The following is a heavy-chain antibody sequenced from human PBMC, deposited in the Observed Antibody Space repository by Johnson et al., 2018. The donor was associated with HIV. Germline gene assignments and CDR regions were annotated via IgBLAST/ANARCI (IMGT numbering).Heavy chain of an antibody. D-gene: IGHD3-10*01. CDR1: GFRFDDYA. J-gene: IGHJ3*02. Sequence: VQLVESGGGLVQPGRSLRLSCAASGFRFDDYAMHWVRQAPGKGLEWVSGISWNSGSIGYADSVKGRVTISRDNAKNSLYLEMNSLRAEDTAMYYCAKGLVTYYYGLGIWGQGTMVTVSS. CDR3: AKGLVTYYYGLGI. CDR2: ISWNSGSI. V-gene: IGHV3-9*01.